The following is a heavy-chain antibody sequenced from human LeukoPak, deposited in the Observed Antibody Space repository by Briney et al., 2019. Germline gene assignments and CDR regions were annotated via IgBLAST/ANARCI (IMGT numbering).Heavy chain of an antibody. CDR3: ARSSRGILTGYSYVDAFDI. Sequence: PSETLSLTCTVSGGSISTSNYYWGWVRQPPGRGLEWIGSIYYSGSTYYNPSLKSRVTISVDTSKNQFSLKLSSVTAADTAVYYCARSSRGILTGYSYVDAFDIWGQGTMVTVSS. CDR2: IYYSGST. CDR1: GGSISTSNYY. V-gene: IGHV4-39*07. D-gene: IGHD3-9*01. J-gene: IGHJ3*02.